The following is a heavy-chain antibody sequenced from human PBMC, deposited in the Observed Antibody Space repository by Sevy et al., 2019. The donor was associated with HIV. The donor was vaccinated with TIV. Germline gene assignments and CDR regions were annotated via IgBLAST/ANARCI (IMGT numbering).Heavy chain of an antibody. CDR3: AREVEGALKYFDS. Sequence: ASVKVSFKASGYNFIFYAVHWVRQAPGQSLEWMGWINPGNGITKYSQNFQGRVTITRDTSATSTYMELASLTSEDTSGYYCAREVEGALKYFDSWGQGTLVTVSS. CDR2: INPGNGIT. V-gene: IGHV1-3*01. CDR1: GYNFIFYA. J-gene: IGHJ4*02. D-gene: IGHD1-1*01.